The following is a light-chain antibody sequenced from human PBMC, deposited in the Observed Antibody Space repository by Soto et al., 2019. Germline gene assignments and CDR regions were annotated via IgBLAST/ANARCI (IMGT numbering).Light chain of an antibody. CDR1: QSVSSN. J-gene: IGKJ1*01. CDR3: QQYNNWPPWT. CDR2: GAS. V-gene: IGKV3-15*01. Sequence: EIVMTQSPATLSVSPGERATLSCRASQSVSSNLAWYQQKPGQAPRLLIYGASTRATGIPDRFSGSGSGTDFTLTISRLEPEDFAVYYCQQYNNWPPWTFG.